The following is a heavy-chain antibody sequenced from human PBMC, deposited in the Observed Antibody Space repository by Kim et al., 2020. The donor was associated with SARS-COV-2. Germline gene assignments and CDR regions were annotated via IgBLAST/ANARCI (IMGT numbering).Heavy chain of an antibody. CDR3: ARDGAAADPYYYYGMDV. V-gene: IGHV3-30*04. CDR1: GFTFSSYA. CDR2: ISYDGSNK. D-gene: IGHD6-13*01. Sequence: GGSLRLFCAASGFTFSSYAMHWVRQAPGKGLEWVAVISYDGSNKYYADSVKGRFTISRDNSKNTLYLQMNSLRAEDTAVYYCARDGAAADPYYYYGMDVWGQGTTVTVSS. J-gene: IGHJ6*02.